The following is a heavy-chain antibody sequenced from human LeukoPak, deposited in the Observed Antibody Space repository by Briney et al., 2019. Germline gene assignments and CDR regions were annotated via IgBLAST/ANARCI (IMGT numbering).Heavy chain of an antibody. CDR2: IHDSGST. CDR3: ARAYSGTLPAKD. J-gene: IGHJ4*02. Sequence: SETLSLTCTVSGGSISSYYWNWIRQPPGKGLEWIGYIHDSGSTNYNPSLTSRVTISVDTSKNQFSLKLSSVTAADTAVYYCARAYSGTLPAKDWGQGSLVTVSS. V-gene: IGHV4-59*01. D-gene: IGHD1-26*01. CDR1: GGSISSYY.